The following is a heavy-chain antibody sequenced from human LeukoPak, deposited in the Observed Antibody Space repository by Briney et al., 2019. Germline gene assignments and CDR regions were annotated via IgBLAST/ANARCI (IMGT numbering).Heavy chain of an antibody. Sequence: GESLKISCKGSGYSFTSYWIGWVRQMPGEGLEWMGIIYPDDSDTRYSPSFQGQVTISADKSISTAYLQWSSLKASDTALYYCARHDSSGGSCYSCGVDYWGQGTLVTVSS. V-gene: IGHV5-51*01. CDR3: ARHDSSGGSCYSCGVDY. CDR2: IYPDDSDT. D-gene: IGHD2-15*01. J-gene: IGHJ4*02. CDR1: GYSFTSYW.